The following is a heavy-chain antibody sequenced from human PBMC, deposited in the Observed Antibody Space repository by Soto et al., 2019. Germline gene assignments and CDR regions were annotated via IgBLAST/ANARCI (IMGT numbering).Heavy chain of an antibody. Sequence: SETLSLTCAVYGGSFSGYYWSWIRQPPGKGLEWIGEINHSGSTNYNPSLKSRVTISVDTSKNQFSLKLSSVTAADTAVYYCARVPYYDILTGYYHYYYYGMDVWGQGTTVTVSS. J-gene: IGHJ6*02. CDR2: INHSGST. D-gene: IGHD3-9*01. CDR1: GGSFSGYY. V-gene: IGHV4-34*01. CDR3: ARVPYYDILTGYYHYYYYGMDV.